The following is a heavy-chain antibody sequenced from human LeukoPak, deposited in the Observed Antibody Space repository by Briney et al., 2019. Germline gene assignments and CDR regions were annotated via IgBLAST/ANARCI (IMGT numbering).Heavy chain of an antibody. J-gene: IGHJ5*02. D-gene: IGHD2-8*01. CDR2: SGHRGGT. CDR3: AKNGQSGFSFDP. CDR1: GGSLNGHY. Sequence: PSETLSLTCAVYGGSLNGHYWGWIRQPPGKGLEWIGESGHRGGTKFNPSLKSRVTISADTSKNQFSLKMSSVTAADTAIYYCAKNGQSGFSFDPWGQGTLVTVSS. V-gene: IGHV4-34*01.